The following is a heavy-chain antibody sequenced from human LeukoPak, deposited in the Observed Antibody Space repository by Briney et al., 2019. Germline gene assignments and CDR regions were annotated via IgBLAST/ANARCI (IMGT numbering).Heavy chain of an antibody. CDR1: GFTFRSNA. Sequence: GGSLRLACVASGFTFRSNAMNWVRQAPGKGLEWVSGISESGVGSNYADSVKGRFTTSRDNSKNTLHLQMNSLRAEDTAVYYCAKVRVGATIDDWGQGTLVTVSS. V-gene: IGHV3-23*01. CDR2: ISESGVGS. J-gene: IGHJ4*02. CDR3: AKVRVGATIDD. D-gene: IGHD1-26*01.